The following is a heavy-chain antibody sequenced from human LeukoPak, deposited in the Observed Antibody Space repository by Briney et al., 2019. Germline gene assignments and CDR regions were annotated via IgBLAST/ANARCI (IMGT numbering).Heavy chain of an antibody. D-gene: IGHD2-2*01. Sequence: GGSLRLSCAAPGFTFSSYAIHWVRQAPGKGLGWVAVISHDGGNKNYADSVKGRFTVSRDNSKNTLYLQMNSLRGEDTAVYYCARDRGYCSSTSCSYDYWGQGTLVTVSS. J-gene: IGHJ4*02. CDR2: ISHDGGNK. CDR1: GFTFSSYA. V-gene: IGHV3-30-3*01. CDR3: ARDRGYCSSTSCSYDY.